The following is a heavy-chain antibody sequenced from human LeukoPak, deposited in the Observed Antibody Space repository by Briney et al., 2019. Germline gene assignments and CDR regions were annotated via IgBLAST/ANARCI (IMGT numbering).Heavy chain of an antibody. V-gene: IGHV3-21*06. D-gene: IGHD6-13*01. CDR1: GFTFSSYS. J-gene: IGHJ6*03. CDR2: ISSSSTYI. CDR3: AKDQWEAAAGRETYYYYYYMDV. Sequence: PGGSLRLSCAASGFTFSSYSMNWVRQAPGKGLEWVSSISSSSTYIYYADSVKGRFTISRDKAKNSLYLQMNSLRAEDTAVYYCAKDQWEAAAGRETYYYYYYMDVWGKGTTVTVSS.